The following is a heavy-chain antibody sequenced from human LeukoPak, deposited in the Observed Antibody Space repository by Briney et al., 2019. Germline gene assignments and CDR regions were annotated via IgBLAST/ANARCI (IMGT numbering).Heavy chain of an antibody. D-gene: IGHD3-16*01. Sequence: GGSLRLSCAASGFTFSSYAMSWVRQAPGKGLEWVSAISGSGGSTYYADSVKGRFTISRDNSKNTLYLQMNSLRAEDTAVYYCARGGMEGNYYYYYMDVWGKGTTVTISS. J-gene: IGHJ6*03. CDR1: GFTFSSYA. V-gene: IGHV3-23*01. CDR3: ARGGMEGNYYYYYMDV. CDR2: ISGSGGST.